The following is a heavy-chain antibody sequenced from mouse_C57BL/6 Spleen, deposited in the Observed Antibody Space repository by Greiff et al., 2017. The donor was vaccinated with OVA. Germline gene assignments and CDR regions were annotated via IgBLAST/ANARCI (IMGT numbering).Heavy chain of an antibody. J-gene: IGHJ2*01. CDR2: INPNNGGT. CDR1: GYTFTDYY. D-gene: IGHD1-1*01. CDR3: ARSLLLRYPYYFDY. V-gene: IGHV1-26*01. Sequence: VQLQQSGPELVKPGASVKISCKASGYTFTDYYMNWVKQSHGKSLEWIGDINPNNGGTSYNQKFKGKATLTVDKSSSTAYMELRSLTSEDSAVYYCARSLLLRYPYYFDYWGQGTTLTVSS.